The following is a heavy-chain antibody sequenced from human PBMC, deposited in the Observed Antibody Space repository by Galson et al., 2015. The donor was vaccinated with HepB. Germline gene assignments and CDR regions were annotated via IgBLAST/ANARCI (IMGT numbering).Heavy chain of an antibody. CDR3: ARQGQFYESTDYVTWAMDV. V-gene: IGHV5-51*01. D-gene: IGHD3-22*01. CDR2: IYPGNSDI. J-gene: IGHJ6*02. Sequence: QSGAEVKKPGESLKISWKASGYSFTNYWIGWLRQMPGKGLEYMGIIYPGNSDIRYSPSFQGQVTISADKSISTAYLQWSSLKASDSAMYYCARQGQFYESTDYVTWAMDVWGQGTTVTVSS. CDR1: GYSFTNYW.